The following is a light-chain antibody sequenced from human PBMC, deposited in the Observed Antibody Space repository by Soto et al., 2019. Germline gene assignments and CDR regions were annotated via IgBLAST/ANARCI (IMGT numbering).Light chain of an antibody. CDR1: SSDVGGYNY. CDR3: SSHTRSTTEV. V-gene: IGLV2-14*01. CDR2: DVS. J-gene: IGLJ1*01. Sequence: QSVLTQPASVSGSPGQSITISCTGTSSDVGGYNYVSWYQQHPGKAPKLMIYDVSNRPSGVSNRFSGSKSGNTASLTISGLQAEDEADYYCSSHTRSTTEVFGTGTKLTVL.